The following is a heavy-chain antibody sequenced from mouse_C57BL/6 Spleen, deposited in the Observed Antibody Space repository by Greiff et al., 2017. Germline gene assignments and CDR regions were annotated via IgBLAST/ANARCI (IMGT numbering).Heavy chain of an antibody. CDR3: ARGITTVVATFDY. J-gene: IGHJ2*01. Sequence: VQLQQSGPELVKPGASVKISCKASGYTFTDYYMNWVKQSHGKSLEWIGDINPKNGGTSYKQKFKGKATLTVDKCSSTAYMELRRLTSEDSAVYYCARGITTVVATFDYWGQGTTLTVSS. CDR1: GYTFTDYY. D-gene: IGHD1-1*01. CDR2: INPKNGGT. V-gene: IGHV1-26*01.